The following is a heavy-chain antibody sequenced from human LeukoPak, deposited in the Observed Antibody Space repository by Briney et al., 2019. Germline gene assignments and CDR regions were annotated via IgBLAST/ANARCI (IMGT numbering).Heavy chain of an antibody. J-gene: IGHJ4*02. CDR3: AGAVVGATTGIDY. Sequence: PSETLSLTCAVYGGSFSGYYWSWIRQPPGKGLEWIGEINHSGSTNYNPSLKSRVTISVDTSKNQFSLQLSSVSAADTAVYYCAGAVVGATTGIDYWGQGTLVTVSS. CDR1: GGSFSGYY. D-gene: IGHD1-26*01. CDR2: INHSGST. V-gene: IGHV4-34*01.